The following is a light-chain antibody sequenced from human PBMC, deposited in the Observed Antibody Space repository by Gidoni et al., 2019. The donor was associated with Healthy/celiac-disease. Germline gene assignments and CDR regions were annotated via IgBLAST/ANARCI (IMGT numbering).Light chain of an antibody. CDR3: NSRDSSCNHVI. V-gene: IGLV3-19*01. Sequence: SSELTQDPAVSVAWGQKVRITCQGDSLRSYSASWYQQKPGQAPVLVIYGKHNRPSGIPDRFSGSSSGNTASLTITGAQAEEDADYYCNSRDSSCNHVIFGGGTKLTVL. CDR1: SLRSYS. J-gene: IGLJ2*01. CDR2: GKH.